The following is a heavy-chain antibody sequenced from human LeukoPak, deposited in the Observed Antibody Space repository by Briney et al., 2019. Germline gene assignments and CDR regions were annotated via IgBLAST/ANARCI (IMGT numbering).Heavy chain of an antibody. D-gene: IGHD6-19*01. J-gene: IGHJ4*02. V-gene: IGHV3-15*07. CDR1: GFTFSNAY. CDR2: IKPKTDGETT. Sequence: GGSLRLSCAASGFTFSNAYMNWVRQAPGKGLEWVGRIKPKTDGETTEYAAPVKDRFSISRDDSKNTLYLQMNSLKTEDTAVYYCTTAGGNIAVAGTGFQFDYWGQGTLVTVSS. CDR3: TTAGGNIAVAGTGFQFDY.